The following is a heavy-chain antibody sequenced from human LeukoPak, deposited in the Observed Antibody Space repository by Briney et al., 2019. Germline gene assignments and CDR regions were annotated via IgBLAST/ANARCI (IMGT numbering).Heavy chain of an antibody. Sequence: SVKVSCKASGGTYSSYAISWVRQAPGQGLEWMGGIIPIFGTANYAQKFQGRVTITADESTSTAYMELSSLRSEDTAVYYCARVLRIAVAGTGHWFDPWGQGTLVTVSS. D-gene: IGHD6-19*01. CDR2: IIPIFGTA. CDR1: GGTYSSYA. CDR3: ARVLRIAVAGTGHWFDP. J-gene: IGHJ5*02. V-gene: IGHV1-69*01.